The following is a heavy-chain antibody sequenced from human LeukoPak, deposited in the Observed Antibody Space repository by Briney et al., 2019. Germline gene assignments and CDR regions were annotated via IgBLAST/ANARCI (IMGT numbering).Heavy chain of an antibody. CDR2: ISGSGAST. J-gene: IGHJ4*02. CDR1: GFTFSSYS. CDR3: AKDVGKWESLHFFDY. Sequence: GGSLRLSCAASGFTFSSYSMSWVRQAPGKGLEWISGISGSGASTYYADSVKGRFTISRDNSRNTLYLQMNSLRGDDTAVYYCAKDVGKWESLHFFDYWGQGTLVTVSS. V-gene: IGHV3-23*01. D-gene: IGHD1-26*01.